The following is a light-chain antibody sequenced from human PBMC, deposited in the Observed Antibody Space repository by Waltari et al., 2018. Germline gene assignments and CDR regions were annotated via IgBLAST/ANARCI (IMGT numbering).Light chain of an antibody. J-gene: IGKJ1*01. CDR1: QSVSSN. CDR2: GAS. Sequence: EIVMTQSPATLSVSPGERATLSCRASQSVSSNLAWYQQKPGQAPRLLIYGASTRATGIPARFSGSGSGTEFTRTISSLQSEDVAVYYCQQYNNWPGTFGQGTKVEIK. CDR3: QQYNNWPGT. V-gene: IGKV3-15*01.